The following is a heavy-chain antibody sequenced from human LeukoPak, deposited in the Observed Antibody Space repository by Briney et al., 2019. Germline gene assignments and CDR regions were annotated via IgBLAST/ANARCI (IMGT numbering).Heavy chain of an antibody. CDR3: AICFNYWYFDL. D-gene: IGHD2-15*01. CDR1: GYTFTRYG. J-gene: IGHJ2*01. CDR2: ISAYNGNT. V-gene: IGHV1-18*01. Sequence: ASVKVSCKASGYTFTRYGISWVRQAPGQGLEWMGWISAYNGNTNYAQKLQGRVTMTADTSTSTAYMELRSLRSDDTAVYYCAICFNYWYFDLWGRGTLVTVSS.